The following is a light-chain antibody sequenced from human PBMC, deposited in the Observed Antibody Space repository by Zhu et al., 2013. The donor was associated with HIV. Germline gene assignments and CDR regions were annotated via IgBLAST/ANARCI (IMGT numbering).Light chain of an antibody. Sequence: QSVLTQPPSASGTPGQRVTISCSGSTSNIGSNYLYWYQQLPGTAPKLLIYRNNQRPSGVPDRFSGSKSGTSASLAISGLRSEDEADYYCCSYASSNTFVFGPGTKVNVL. CDR1: TSNIGSNY. V-gene: IGLV1-47*01. J-gene: IGLJ1*01. CDR2: RNN. CDR3: CSYASSNTFV.